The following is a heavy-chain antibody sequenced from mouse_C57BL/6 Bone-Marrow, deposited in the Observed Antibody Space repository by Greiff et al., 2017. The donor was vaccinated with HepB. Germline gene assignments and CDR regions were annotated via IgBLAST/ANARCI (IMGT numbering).Heavy chain of an antibody. V-gene: IGHV1-50*01. J-gene: IGHJ4*01. CDR3: ARGPTIVTSYYAMDY. D-gene: IGHD2-5*01. CDR2: IDPSDSYT. CDR1: GYTFTSYW. Sequence: QVQLQQPGAELVKPGASVKLSCKASGYTFTSYWMQWVKQRPGQGLEWIGEIDPSDSYTNYNQKFKGKATLTVDTSSSTAYMQLSSLTSEDSAVYYCARGPTIVTSYYAMDYWGQGTSVTVSS.